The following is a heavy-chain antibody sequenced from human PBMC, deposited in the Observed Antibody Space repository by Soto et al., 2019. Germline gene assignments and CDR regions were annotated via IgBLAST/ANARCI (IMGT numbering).Heavy chain of an antibody. CDR3: ARGGSESDY. CDR1: GFTGSGYW. D-gene: IGHD3-16*01. V-gene: IGHV3-7*01. Sequence: EVQLVESGGGLVHPGGSLRLSCAASGFTGSGYWMTWVRKAPGKGLEWVDNIKEDGSEKNYVDSVEGRFTISRDNAKNSLYLQMHSVRADDTAVYYCARGGSESDYWGQGTLVTVSS. CDR2: IKEDGSEK. J-gene: IGHJ4*02.